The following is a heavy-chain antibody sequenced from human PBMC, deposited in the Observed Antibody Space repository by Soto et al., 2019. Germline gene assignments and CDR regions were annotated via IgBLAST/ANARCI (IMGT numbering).Heavy chain of an antibody. CDR2: IYYSGST. Sequence: QVQLQESGPGLVKPSETLSLTCTVSGGSISSYYWSWIRQPPGKGLEWIGYIYYSGSTNYNPSLKSRVTISVETSKNQFSLKLSSVTAEDTAVYYCGGSQWLVYFDYWGQGTLVTVCS. V-gene: IGHV4-59*01. J-gene: IGHJ4*02. CDR3: GGSQWLVYFDY. CDR1: GGSISSYY. D-gene: IGHD6-19*01.